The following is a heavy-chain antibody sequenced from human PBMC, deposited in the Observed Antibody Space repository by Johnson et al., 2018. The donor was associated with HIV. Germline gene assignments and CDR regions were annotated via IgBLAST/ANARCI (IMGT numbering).Heavy chain of an antibody. J-gene: IGHJ3*02. Sequence: QVQLVESGGGLVQPGGSLRLSCAASGFTFSSYAMHWVRQAPGKGLAWVAVISYDGSNKYYADSVKGRFTISRDNSKNTLYLQMNSLRAEDTAVYYCARDRDFYSGGDAFDIWGQGTMVTVSS. D-gene: IGHD4-11*01. V-gene: IGHV3-30-3*01. CDR2: ISYDGSNK. CDR1: GFTFSSYA. CDR3: ARDRDFYSGGDAFDI.